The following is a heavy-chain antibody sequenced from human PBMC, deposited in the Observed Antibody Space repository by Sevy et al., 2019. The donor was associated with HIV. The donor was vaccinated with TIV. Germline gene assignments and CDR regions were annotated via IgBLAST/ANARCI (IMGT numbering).Heavy chain of an antibody. V-gene: IGHV3-23*01. D-gene: IGHD2-15*01. CDR1: GFTFSTYA. CDR2: IIGSGRST. J-gene: IGHJ6*02. CDR3: AKGYCSGGSCPRDYYYYGMDV. Sequence: GGSLRLSCAASGFTFSTYAMNWVRQAPGKGLEWVSSIIGSGRSTYYGDSLEGRFTFSRHNSKTTLYLQMNSLRADDTAVYYCAKGYCSGGSCPRDYYYYGMDVWGQGTTVTVSS.